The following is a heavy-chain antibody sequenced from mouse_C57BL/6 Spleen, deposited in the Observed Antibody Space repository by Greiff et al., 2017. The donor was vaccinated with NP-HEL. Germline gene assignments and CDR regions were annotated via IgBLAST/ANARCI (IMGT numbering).Heavy chain of an antibody. J-gene: IGHJ2*01. V-gene: IGHV1-9*01. D-gene: IGHD2-5*01. CDR2: ILPGSGST. CDR3: SIGAYSNCFDY. Sequence: QVQLQQSGAELMKPGASVKLSCKATGYTFTGYWIEWVKQRPGHGLEWIGEILPGSGSTNYNEKFKGKAKFTADKSSNTAYMQRSSLTTVDSGIYYCSIGAYSNCFDYWGQGTTLTVSS. CDR1: GYTFTGYW.